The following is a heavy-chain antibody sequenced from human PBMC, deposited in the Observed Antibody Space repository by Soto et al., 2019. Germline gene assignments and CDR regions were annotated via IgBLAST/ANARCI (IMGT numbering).Heavy chain of an antibody. V-gene: IGHV1-18*01. CDR1: GYAFTSYG. Sequence: CKASGYAFTSYGISWVRKKHGQGLEWMGWISAYNGNTNYAQKLQGRVTMTTDTSTSTAYMELRSLRSDDTAVYYCARDLLYYDFWSGYYDYYYYGMDVWGQGTTVTVSS. D-gene: IGHD3-3*01. CDR3: ARDLLYYDFWSGYYDYYYYGMDV. CDR2: ISAYNGNT. J-gene: IGHJ6*02.